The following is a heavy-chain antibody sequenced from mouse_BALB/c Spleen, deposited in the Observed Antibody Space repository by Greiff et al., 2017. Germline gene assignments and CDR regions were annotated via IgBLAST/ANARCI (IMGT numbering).Heavy chain of an antibody. D-gene: IGHD2-2*01. CDR3: ARHYGYAWFAY. J-gene: IGHJ3*01. V-gene: IGHV3-2*02. CDR2: ISYSGST. Sequence: VQLQQSGPGLVKPSQSLSLTCTVTGYSITSDYAWNWIRQFPGNKLEWMGYISYSGSTSYNPSLKSRISITRDTSKNQFFLQLNSVTTEDTATYYCARHYGYAWFAYWGQGTLVTVSA. CDR1: GYSITSDYA.